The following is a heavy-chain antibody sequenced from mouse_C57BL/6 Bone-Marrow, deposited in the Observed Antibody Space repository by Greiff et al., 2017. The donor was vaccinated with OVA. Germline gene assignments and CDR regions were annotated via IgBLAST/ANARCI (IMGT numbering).Heavy chain of an antibody. CDR1: GYTFTDYY. CDR2: INPNNGGT. D-gene: IGHD2-4*01. V-gene: IGHV1-26*01. CDR3: ARSDYDAAWFAY. J-gene: IGHJ3*01. Sequence: VQLQQSGPELVKPGASVKISCKASGYTFTDYYMNWVKQSPGQSLEWIGDINPNNGGTSYNQKFKGKATLTVDKSSSTAYMELRSLTSEDSAVYYCARSDYDAAWFAYWGQGTLVTVSA.